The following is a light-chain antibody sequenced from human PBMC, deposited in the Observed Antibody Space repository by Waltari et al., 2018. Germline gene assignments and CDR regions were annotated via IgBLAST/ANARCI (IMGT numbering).Light chain of an antibody. J-gene: IGLJ2*01. CDR3: QVWDSASDQRI. CDR2: YDS. CDR1: NIGTKN. Sequence: SYDVTQPRSVSVSPGQTATITCGGDNIGTKNEHWYQQNPPQAPVLVIYYDSDRPSGIPDRFSGSNSGNTATLTISGVEAGDEADYYCQVWDSASDQRIFGGGTRLTVL. V-gene: IGLV3-21*01.